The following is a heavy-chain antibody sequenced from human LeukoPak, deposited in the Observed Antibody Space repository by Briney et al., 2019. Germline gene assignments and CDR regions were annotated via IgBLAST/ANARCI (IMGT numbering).Heavy chain of an antibody. D-gene: IGHD5-12*01. Sequence: PSETLSLTCAVYGGSFSGYYWSWIRQPPGKGLEWIGEINHSGSTNYNPSLKSRVTISVDTSKNQFSLKLSSVTAADTAVYYCAGGPPDIVATIEVSFDYWGQGTLVTVSS. CDR2: INHSGST. CDR3: AGGPPDIVATIEVSFDY. J-gene: IGHJ4*02. V-gene: IGHV4-34*01. CDR1: GGSFSGYY.